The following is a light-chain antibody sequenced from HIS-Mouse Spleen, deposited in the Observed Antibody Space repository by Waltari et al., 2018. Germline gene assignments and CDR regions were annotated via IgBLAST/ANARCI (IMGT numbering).Light chain of an antibody. CDR3: AAWDDSLSGWV. J-gene: IGLJ3*02. CDR1: SSHLGSNY. V-gene: IGLV1-47*01. CDR2: RNN. Sequence: QSVLTQPPSASGTPGQRVTISCSGSSSHLGSNYVHLYQQLPGTAPKLLIYRNNQRPSGVPDRFSGSKSGTSASLAISGLRSEDEADYYCAAWDDSLSGWVFGGGTKLTVL.